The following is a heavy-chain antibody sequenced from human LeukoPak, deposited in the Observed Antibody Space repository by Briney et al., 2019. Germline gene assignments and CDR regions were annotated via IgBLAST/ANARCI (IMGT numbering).Heavy chain of an antibody. J-gene: IGHJ4*02. CDR2: IYYSGST. D-gene: IGHD1-26*01. V-gene: IGHV4-30-4*01. CDR1: GGSINSADYY. Sequence: SETLSLTCTVSGGSINSADYYWSWIRQPPGKGLEWIGYIYYSGSTYYNPSLKSRFIISVDTSKNQFSLKLSSVTAADTAVYYCATLGEATYRPYWGQGTLVTVSS. CDR3: ATLGEATYRPY.